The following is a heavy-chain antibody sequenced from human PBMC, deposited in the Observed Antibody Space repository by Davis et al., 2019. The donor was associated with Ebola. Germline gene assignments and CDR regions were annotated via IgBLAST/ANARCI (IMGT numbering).Heavy chain of an antibody. CDR3: AKYLVVYAIYYYYYGMDV. CDR1: GFTFSNYA. CDR2: IAGSGGST. V-gene: IGHV3-23*01. D-gene: IGHD2-8*02. J-gene: IGHJ6*02. Sequence: PGGSLRLSCAASGFTFSNYAMSWVRQAPGKGLEWVSAIAGSGGSTYHADSVKGRFTISRDNSKNTLYLQMNSLRAEDTAVYYCAKYLVVYAIYYYYYGMDVWGQGTTVTVSS.